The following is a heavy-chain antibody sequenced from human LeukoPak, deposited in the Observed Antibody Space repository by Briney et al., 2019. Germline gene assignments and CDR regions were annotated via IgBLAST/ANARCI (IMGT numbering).Heavy chain of an antibody. CDR2: FDPEDGET. J-gene: IGHJ4*02. Sequence: ASVKVSCKVSGYTLTELSMHWVRQAPGKGLEWMGGFDPEDGETIYAQKFQGGVTMTEDASTDTAYMELSSLRAEDTAVYYCARVLLWFGDIGGPFDYWGQGTLVTVSS. V-gene: IGHV1-24*01. CDR1: GYTLTELS. D-gene: IGHD3-10*01. CDR3: ARVLLWFGDIGGPFDY.